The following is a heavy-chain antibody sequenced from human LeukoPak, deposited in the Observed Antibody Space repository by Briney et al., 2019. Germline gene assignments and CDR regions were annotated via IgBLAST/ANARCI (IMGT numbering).Heavy chain of an antibody. D-gene: IGHD3-9*01. CDR2: INSDGSST. CDR1: GFTFSSYW. J-gene: IGHJ5*02. CDR3: ASLGALVP. V-gene: IGHV3-74*01. Sequence: GGSMRLSCAASGFTFSSYWMHWVRQAPGKGLAWVSRINSDGSSTSYADSVKGRFTISRDNAKNTLYLQMNSLRDEDTAVYYCASLGALVPWGQGTLVTVSS.